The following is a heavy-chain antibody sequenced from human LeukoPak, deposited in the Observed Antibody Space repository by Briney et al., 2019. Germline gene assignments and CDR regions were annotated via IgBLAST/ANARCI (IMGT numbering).Heavy chain of an antibody. D-gene: IGHD5-24*01. CDR3: ALQKRRCDPSTDAFDI. V-gene: IGHV1-8*01. J-gene: IGHJ3*02. CDR2: MNPNSGNT. CDR1: GYTFTSYD. Sequence: ASVKVSCKASGYTFTSYDINWVRQATGQGLEWMGFMNPNSGNTGYAQKFQGRVTMTRNTSISTAYMELSSLRSEDTAVYYCALQKRRCDPSTDAFDIWGQGTMVTVSS.